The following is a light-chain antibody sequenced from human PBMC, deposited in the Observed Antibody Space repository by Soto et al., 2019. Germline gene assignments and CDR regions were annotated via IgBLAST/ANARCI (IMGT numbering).Light chain of an antibody. CDR3: AAWDDSLNGLV. CDR2: EVT. V-gene: IGLV2-14*02. J-gene: IGLJ2*01. Sequence: QSALTQPASVSGSPGQSITISCTGTSSNVGSYDLVSWYQQHPGKAPKLLIYEVTKRPSGVPDRFSGSKSGTSASLAISGLQSDDEADYYCAAWDDSLNGLVFGGGTKVTVL. CDR1: SSNVGSYDL.